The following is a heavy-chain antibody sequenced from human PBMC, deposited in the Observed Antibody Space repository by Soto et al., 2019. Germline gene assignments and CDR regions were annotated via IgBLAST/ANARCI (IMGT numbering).Heavy chain of an antibody. V-gene: IGHV4-31*03. Sequence: SETLSLTCTVSGGSISSGGYYWSWIRQHPGKGLEWIGYIYYSGSTYYNPSLKSRVTISVDTSKNQFSLKLSSVTAADTAVYYCASGFKRATVTTPGPDNWFDPWGQGTLVTVSS. CDR1: GGSISSGGYY. CDR2: IYYSGST. D-gene: IGHD4-17*01. J-gene: IGHJ5*02. CDR3: ASGFKRATVTTPGPDNWFDP.